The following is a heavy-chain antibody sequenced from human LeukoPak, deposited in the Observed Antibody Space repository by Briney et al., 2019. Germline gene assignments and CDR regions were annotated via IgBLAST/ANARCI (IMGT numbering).Heavy chain of an antibody. Sequence: SETLSLTCTVSGGSISSYYWSWIRQPAGKGLEWIGRIYTSGSTNYNPSLKSRVTMSVDTSKNQFSLKLSSVTAADTAVYYCARDSTPHSSVAFDIWGQGTVVTVSS. J-gene: IGHJ3*02. D-gene: IGHD6-19*01. CDR1: GGSISSYY. CDR2: IYTSGST. V-gene: IGHV4-4*07. CDR3: ARDSTPHSSVAFDI.